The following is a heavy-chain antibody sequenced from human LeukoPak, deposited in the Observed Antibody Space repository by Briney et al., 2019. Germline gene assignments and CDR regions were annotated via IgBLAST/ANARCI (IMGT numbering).Heavy chain of an antibody. D-gene: IGHD3-22*01. CDR2: IYYSGST. CDR3: AKLAYYYDSSSYYSYLYFDL. CDR1: GGSISSSSYY. J-gene: IGHJ2*01. Sequence: PSETLSLTCTVSGGSISSSSYYWGWIRQPPGKGLEWIGSIYYSGSTYYNPSLKSRVTISVDTSKNQFSLKLSSVTAADTAVYYCAKLAYYYDSSSYYSYLYFDLWGRGTLVTVSS. V-gene: IGHV4-39*01.